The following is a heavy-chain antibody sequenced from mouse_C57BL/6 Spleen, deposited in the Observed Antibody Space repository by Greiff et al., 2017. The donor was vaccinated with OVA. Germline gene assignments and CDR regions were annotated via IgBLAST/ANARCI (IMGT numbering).Heavy chain of an antibody. CDR3: AREERGWYCDV. V-gene: IGHV3-6*01. CDR2: ISYDGSN. J-gene: IGHJ1*03. Sequence: EVKLQESGPGLVKPSQSLSLTCSVTGYSITSGYYWNWIRQFPGNKLEWMGYISYDGSNNYNPSLKNRISITRDTSKNQFFLKLNSVTTEDTATYYCAREERGWYCDVWGTGTTVTVSS. CDR1: GYSITSGYY.